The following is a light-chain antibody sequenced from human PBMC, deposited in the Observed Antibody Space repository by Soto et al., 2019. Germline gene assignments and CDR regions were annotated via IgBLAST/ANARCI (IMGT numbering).Light chain of an antibody. Sequence: QSVLTQPPSVSGAPGQRVTISCTGSSSNLGAGAGYDVHWYQQVPGTAPKLLIYDNNNRPSGVPDRFSGSKSGTSASLAITGLQPEDEADYYCQSYDNSLSGSRVFGGGTKLTVL. J-gene: IGLJ3*02. CDR3: QSYDNSLSGSRV. CDR1: SSNLGAGAGYD. V-gene: IGLV1-40*01. CDR2: DNN.